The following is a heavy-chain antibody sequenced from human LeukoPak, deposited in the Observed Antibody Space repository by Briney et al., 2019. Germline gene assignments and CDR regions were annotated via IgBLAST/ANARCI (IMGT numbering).Heavy chain of an antibody. J-gene: IGHJ6*02. V-gene: IGHV3-21*01. CDR2: ISTGSSYI. CDR3: AKSLLYPGTNAYYYFFDMDV. D-gene: IGHD2-2*02. CDR1: GFTFSSFS. Sequence: GGSLRLSCAASGFTFSSFSMSWVRQAPGKGLEWVSSISTGSSYIYYADSVKGRFNISRDNAKNSLYLQMNSLRAEDTAVYYCAKSLLYPGTNAYYYFFDMDVWGQGTTVTVSS.